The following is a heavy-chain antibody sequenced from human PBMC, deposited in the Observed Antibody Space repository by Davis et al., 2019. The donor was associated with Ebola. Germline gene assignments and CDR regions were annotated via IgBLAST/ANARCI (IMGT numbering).Heavy chain of an antibody. Sequence: ASVKVSCKASGYTLSSYGISWVRQAPGQGLEWMGWISGYEDNTNYAPRFQGRITLTKDRATSTVYMELRSLTSDDTAVYYCARDLAASSGAHFFYFGMDVWGEGTSVAVSS. CDR1: GYTLSSYG. J-gene: IGHJ6*04. CDR3: ARDLAASSGAHFFYFGMDV. CDR2: ISGYEDNT. D-gene: IGHD6-25*01. V-gene: IGHV1-18*01.